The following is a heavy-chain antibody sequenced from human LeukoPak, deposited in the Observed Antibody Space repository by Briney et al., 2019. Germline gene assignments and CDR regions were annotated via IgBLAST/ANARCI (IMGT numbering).Heavy chain of an antibody. V-gene: IGHV5-51*01. CDR3: ARPPSRGYSSSFEY. D-gene: IGHD2-2*03. Sequence: PGESLKISCKGSGYSFPTYWIAWVRQMPGKGLEWMGIIYPDESNIRYSPSFQGQVTISADKSISTAYLQWSSLKASDTAMYYCARPPSRGYSSSFEYWGQGTLATVSS. CDR2: IYPDESNI. CDR1: GYSFPTYW. J-gene: IGHJ4*02.